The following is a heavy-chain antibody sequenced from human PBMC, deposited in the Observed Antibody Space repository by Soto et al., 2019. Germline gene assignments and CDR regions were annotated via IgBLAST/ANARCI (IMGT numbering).Heavy chain of an antibody. V-gene: IGHV3-74*01. CDR1: GFTLRSHR. CDR3: ATVFDL. J-gene: IGHJ5*02. CDR2: IDTDGGGT. Sequence: EVQLVESGGGLVQPGGSLRVSCAASGFTLRSHRIHWVRQVPGKGLEWVSRIDTDGGGTSYADSVKGRFTISTDNVKNTVNRQMIGLGCDVTSVYYCATVFDLWGQGTLVTVSS.